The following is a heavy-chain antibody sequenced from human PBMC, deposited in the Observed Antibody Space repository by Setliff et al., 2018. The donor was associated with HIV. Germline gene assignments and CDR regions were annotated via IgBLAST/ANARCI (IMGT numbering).Heavy chain of an antibody. CDR2: INPNSGGT. D-gene: IGHD5-12*01. CDR3: ARGGLATGAFDI. J-gene: IGHJ3*02. CDR1: GYTFSDYY. V-gene: IGHV1-2*02. Sequence: ASVKVSCKASGYTFSDYYIHWIRQAPGRGLEWMGWINPNSGGTNLAQKFQGRVTLTRDTSINAVYMELSRLRSDDTAVYYCARGGLATGAFDIWGQGTMVTVSS.